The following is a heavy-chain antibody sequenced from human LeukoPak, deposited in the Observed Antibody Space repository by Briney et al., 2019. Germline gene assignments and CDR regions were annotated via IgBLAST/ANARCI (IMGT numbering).Heavy chain of an antibody. CDR2: IIPIFGTA. Sequence: SVKVSCKASGGTFSSYAISWVRQAPGQGLEWMGGIIPIFGTANYAQKFQGRVIMTTDTSTSTAYMELRSLRSDDTAVYYCARVYSGGYYGMDVWGQGTTVTVSS. D-gene: IGHD2-21*01. CDR3: ARVYSGGYYGMDV. J-gene: IGHJ6*02. V-gene: IGHV1-69*05. CDR1: GGTFSSYA.